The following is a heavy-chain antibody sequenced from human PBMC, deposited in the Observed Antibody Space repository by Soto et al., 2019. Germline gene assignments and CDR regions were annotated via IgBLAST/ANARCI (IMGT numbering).Heavy chain of an antibody. V-gene: IGHV3-11*05. D-gene: IGHD2-21*01. Sequence: PGGSLRLSCAGSGFTFGDSYMSWIRQAPGKGLEWLSYISPGSRYPAYADSVKGRFTISRDNAKRSLYLQMMSLTAADTAIYYCARGPLCGEECYFAFWGQGTLVTVSS. J-gene: IGHJ4*02. CDR3: ARGPLCGEECYFAF. CDR2: ISPGSRYP. CDR1: GFTFGDSY.